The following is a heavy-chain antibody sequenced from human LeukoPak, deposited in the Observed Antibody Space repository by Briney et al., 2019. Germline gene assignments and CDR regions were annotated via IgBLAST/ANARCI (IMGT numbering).Heavy chain of an antibody. D-gene: IGHD6-13*01. J-gene: IGHJ4*02. CDR1: GFTFSTYD. V-gene: IGHV3-30*02. CDR3: AKDIAAAGYGFDY. Sequence: TGGSLRLSCAASGFTFSTYDMSWVRQAPGKGLEWVAFIRYDGSNKYYADSVKGRFTISRDNSKNTLYLQMNSLRAEDTAVYYCAKDIAAAGYGFDYWGQGTLVTVPS. CDR2: IRYDGSNK.